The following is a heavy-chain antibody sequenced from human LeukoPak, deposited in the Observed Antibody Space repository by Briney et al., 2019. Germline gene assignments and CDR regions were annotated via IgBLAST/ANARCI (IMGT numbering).Heavy chain of an antibody. Sequence: ASVKVSCKASGYTFTSYGISWVRQAPGQGLEWMGWISAYNGNTNYAQKLQGRVTMTTGTSTSTAYTELRSLRSDDTAVYYCACEGLAVAGRGGNWFDPWGQGTLVTVSS. CDR1: GYTFTSYG. CDR3: ACEGLAVAGRGGNWFDP. J-gene: IGHJ5*02. CDR2: ISAYNGNT. D-gene: IGHD6-19*01. V-gene: IGHV1-18*01.